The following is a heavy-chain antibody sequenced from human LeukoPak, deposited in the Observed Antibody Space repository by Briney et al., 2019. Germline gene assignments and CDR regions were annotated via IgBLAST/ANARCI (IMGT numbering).Heavy chain of an antibody. Sequence: GGSLRLSCAASGFTFSTYGMSWVRQAPGKGLEWVSTITGSGGSTYYADSVKGRFTISRDNSKNTLYLQMNSLRAEDTAVYYCVRAGEYCSSTSCLRPFDYWGQGTLVTVSS. J-gene: IGHJ4*02. CDR2: ITGSGGST. CDR3: VRAGEYCSSTSCLRPFDY. CDR1: GFTFSTYG. V-gene: IGHV3-23*01. D-gene: IGHD2-2*01.